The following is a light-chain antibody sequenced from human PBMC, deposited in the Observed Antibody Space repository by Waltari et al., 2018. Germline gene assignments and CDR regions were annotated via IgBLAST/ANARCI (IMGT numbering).Light chain of an antibody. CDR3: LQYSNYSWT. J-gene: IGKJ1*01. V-gene: IGKV1-5*03. Sequence: DVQLTQSPSTLSASVGDRVTITCRASQSISSWLALYPKKPGQAPQVLIYKAATLQSGVPSRFSGSGSGTEFTLTIDSLQPDDVATYYCLQYSNYSWTFGQGTKVEIK. CDR2: KAA. CDR1: QSISSW.